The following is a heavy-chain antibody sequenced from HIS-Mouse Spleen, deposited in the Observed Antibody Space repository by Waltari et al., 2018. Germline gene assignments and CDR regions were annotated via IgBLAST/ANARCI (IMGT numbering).Heavy chain of an antibody. V-gene: IGHV3-30*04. Sequence: QVQLVESGGGVVQPGRSLRLSCAASGFTFSSYAMHRVRQAPGKGLEWVAVVSDDGSNKYYADSVKGRFTISRDNSKNTLYLQMNSLRAEDTAVYYCARDGGAAQAFDIWGQGTMVTVSS. CDR2: VSDDGSNK. D-gene: IGHD6-6*01. CDR3: ARDGGAAQAFDI. J-gene: IGHJ3*02. CDR1: GFTFSSYA.